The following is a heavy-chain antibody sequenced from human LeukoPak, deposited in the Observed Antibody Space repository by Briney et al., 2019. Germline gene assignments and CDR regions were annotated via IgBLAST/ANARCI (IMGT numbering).Heavy chain of an antibody. CDR2: TNKDGSEK. V-gene: IGHV3-7*03. D-gene: IGHD1-1*01. J-gene: IGHJ1*01. CDR1: GFTFSNYW. Sequence: GGSLRLSCEVFGFTFSNYWMTWARQAPGKGLEWVANTNKDGSEKWYVDSVKGRFTISRDNAKNSLYLQMNSLKAGDTALYYCVRDGNDGLNDWEYWGQGALVTVSS. CDR3: VRDGNDGLNDWEY.